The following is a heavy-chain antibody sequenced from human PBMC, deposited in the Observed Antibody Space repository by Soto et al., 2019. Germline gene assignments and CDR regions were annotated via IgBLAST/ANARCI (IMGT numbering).Heavy chain of an antibody. V-gene: IGHV4-59*01. D-gene: IGHD6-19*01. CDR1: GGSISSYY. CDR2: IYYSGST. Sequence: PSETLSLTCTVSGGSISSYYWSWIRQPPGKGLEWIGYIYYSGSTNYNPSLKSRVTISVDTSKKQFSLKLSSVTAADTAVYYCARSIAVAGSPSDYWGQGTLVTVSS. J-gene: IGHJ4*02. CDR3: ARSIAVAGSPSDY.